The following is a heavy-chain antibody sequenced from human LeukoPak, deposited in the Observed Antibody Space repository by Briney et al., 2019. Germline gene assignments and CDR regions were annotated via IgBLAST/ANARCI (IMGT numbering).Heavy chain of an antibody. Sequence: PGGSLRLSCAASGFTFDDYAMHWVRQAPGKGLEWVSGISWNSGSICYADSVKGRFTISRDNAKNSLYLQMNSLRAEDTALYYCAKVPSGSIQGEFDPWGQGTLVTVSS. CDR2: ISWNSGSI. J-gene: IGHJ5*02. CDR3: AKVPSGSIQGEFDP. V-gene: IGHV3-9*01. CDR1: GFTFDDYA. D-gene: IGHD6-19*01.